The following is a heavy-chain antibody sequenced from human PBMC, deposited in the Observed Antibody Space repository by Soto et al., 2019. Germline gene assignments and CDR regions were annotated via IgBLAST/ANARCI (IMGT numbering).Heavy chain of an antibody. CDR1: GGSISSGGYS. D-gene: IGHD2-2*01. J-gene: IGHJ5*02. V-gene: IGHV4-30-2*01. CDR2: IYHCGST. Sequence: SETLSLTCAVSGGSISSGGYSWSWIRQPPGKGLEWIGYIYHCGSTYYNPSLKSRVTISVDRSKNQFSLKLSSVTAADTAVYYCARVPDRWGQGTLVTVS. CDR3: ARVPDR.